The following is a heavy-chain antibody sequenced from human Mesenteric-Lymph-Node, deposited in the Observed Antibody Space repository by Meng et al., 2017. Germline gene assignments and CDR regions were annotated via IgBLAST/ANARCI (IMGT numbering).Heavy chain of an antibody. CDR1: GFTFSNYW. CDR2: MNQDGSKQ. CDR3: AKDSGILPPDYYDRTGYYYYYYYGMDV. J-gene: IGHJ6*02. Sequence: GGSLRLSCAASGFTFSNYWMSWVRQAQGKGLEWVANMNQDGSKQDYLPSVKGRFTISRDNAKNSLYLQMDSLRAEDTAVYYCAKDSGILPPDYYDRTGYYYYYYYGMDVWGQGTTVTVSS. V-gene: IGHV3-7*01. D-gene: IGHD3-22*01.